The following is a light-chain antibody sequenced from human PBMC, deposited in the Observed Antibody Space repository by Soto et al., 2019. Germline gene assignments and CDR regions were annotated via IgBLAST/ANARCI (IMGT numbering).Light chain of an antibody. CDR2: AAS. J-gene: IGKJ1*01. CDR3: QQSYSSSWT. Sequence: DIQMTQSPSSLSASVGDRVTITCRASQRISTFLNWYQQKPGKAPKLLIYAASTLQSGVPSRFSGSGSGTDFTLTISSLQPEAFATCPRQQSYSSSWTFGQGTKVDIK. V-gene: IGKV1-39*01. CDR1: QRISTF.